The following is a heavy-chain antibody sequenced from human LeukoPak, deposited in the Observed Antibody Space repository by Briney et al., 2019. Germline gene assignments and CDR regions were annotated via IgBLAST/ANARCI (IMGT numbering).Heavy chain of an antibody. CDR3: TTEGSSSRIFDY. Sequence: PGRSLRLSCAASGFTFSSYGMHWVRQAPGKGLEWVAVIWYDGSNKYYADSVKGRFTISRDNSKNTLYLQMNSLRAEGTAVYYCTTEGSSSRIFDYWGQGTLVTVSS. D-gene: IGHD6-6*01. J-gene: IGHJ4*02. V-gene: IGHV3-33*01. CDR1: GFTFSSYG. CDR2: IWYDGSNK.